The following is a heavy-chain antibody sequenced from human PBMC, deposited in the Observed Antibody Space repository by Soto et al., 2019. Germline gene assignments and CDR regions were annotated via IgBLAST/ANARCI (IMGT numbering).Heavy chain of an antibody. D-gene: IGHD3-9*01. V-gene: IGHV3-73*01. CDR2: IRSKGNSYAT. CDR1: GFIFRDSA. Sequence: ARGSLRDSCGGSGFIFRDSAIHWCRQASGKGLEWVARIRSKGNSYATAYAASVKGRFTISRDDSKNTAYLQLNSLKTEDTAVYYCTRIFRDALDIWGQGTMVTVSS. CDR3: TRIFRDALDI. J-gene: IGHJ3*02.